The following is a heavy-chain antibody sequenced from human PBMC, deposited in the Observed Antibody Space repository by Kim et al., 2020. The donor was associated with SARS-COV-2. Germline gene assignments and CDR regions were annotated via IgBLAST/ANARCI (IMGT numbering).Heavy chain of an antibody. CDR3: ARLGAGDSSNWYVVEYFQH. CDR1: GGSISSSSYY. CDR2: IYYSGST. D-gene: IGHD6-13*01. Sequence: SETLSLTCTVSGGSISSSSYYWGWIRQPPGKGLEWMGSIYYSGSTYYTPSLKSRVTISVDTSKNQFSLKLCSVTAADTAVYYCARLGAGDSSNWYVVEYFQHWGQGTLVTVSS. V-gene: IGHV4-39*07. J-gene: IGHJ1*01.